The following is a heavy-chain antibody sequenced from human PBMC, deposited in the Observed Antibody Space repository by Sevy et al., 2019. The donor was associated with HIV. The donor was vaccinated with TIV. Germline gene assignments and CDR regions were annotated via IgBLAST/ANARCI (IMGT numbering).Heavy chain of an antibody. D-gene: IGHD3-16*01. CDR2: ITPTSGTT. J-gene: IGHJ1*01. CDR3: ATHPSFPLGTLSFLPD. V-gene: IGHV1-46*01. Sequence: ASVKVSCKASGHTSTEYFVHWVRQAPGQRPQWMGVITPTSGTTSYAQTFQGRLIMTSDTSTTTVHMELTSLRSEDTAIYYCATHPSFPLGTLSFLPDWGQGTLVTASS. CDR1: GHTSTEYF.